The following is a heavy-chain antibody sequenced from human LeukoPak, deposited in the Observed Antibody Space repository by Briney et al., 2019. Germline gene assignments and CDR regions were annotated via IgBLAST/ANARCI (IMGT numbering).Heavy chain of an antibody. J-gene: IGHJ3*02. CDR2: SRNKANSYTT. CDR3: ARAPATAGRYPFDI. D-gene: IGHD2-21*02. CDR1: GFTFSDHY. Sequence: PGGSLRLSCAASGFTFSDHYMDWVRQAPGKGLECVGRSRNKANSYTTEYAASVKGRFTISRDDSKNSLDLQMNSLKTEDTAVYYCARAPATAGRYPFDIWGQGTMVTVSS. V-gene: IGHV3-72*01.